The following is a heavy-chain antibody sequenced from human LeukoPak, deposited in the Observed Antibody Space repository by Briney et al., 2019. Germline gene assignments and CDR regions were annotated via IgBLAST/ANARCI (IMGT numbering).Heavy chain of an antibody. CDR1: GYTFTSYD. Sequence: ASVKVSCKASGYTFTSYDINWVRQATGQGLEWMGWMNPNSGNTGYAQKFQGRVTMTRNTSISTAYMELSSLRSDDTAVYYCARTDSSGPLSVYYYYGMDVWGQGTTVTVSS. D-gene: IGHD3-22*01. V-gene: IGHV1-8*01. J-gene: IGHJ6*02. CDR2: MNPNSGNT. CDR3: ARTDSSGPLSVYYYYGMDV.